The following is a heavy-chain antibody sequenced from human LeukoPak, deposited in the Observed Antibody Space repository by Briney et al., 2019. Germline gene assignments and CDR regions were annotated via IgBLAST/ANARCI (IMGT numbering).Heavy chain of an antibody. J-gene: IGHJ4*02. CDR1: GYTFTSYY. CDR3: AREKGLPSSFDY. CDR2: INPSGGST. V-gene: IGHV1-46*01. Sequence: ASVKVSCKACGYTFTSYYMHWVRQAPGQGLEWMGIINPSGGSTTYAPKFQGRVTMTRDTSTSTVFMELSSLRSEDTAVYYCAREKGLPSSFDYWGQGTLVTVSS.